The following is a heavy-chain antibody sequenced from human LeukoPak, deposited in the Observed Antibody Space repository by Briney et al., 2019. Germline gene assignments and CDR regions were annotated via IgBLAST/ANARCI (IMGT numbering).Heavy chain of an antibody. Sequence: GGSLRLSCAASGFTFSSYWMHWVRQAPGKGLVWVSRINSDGSSTSYADSVKGRFTISRDNAKNSLYLQMNSLRAEDTAVYYCASGGYYDSSGYYPWGQGTLVTVSS. CDR2: INSDGSST. D-gene: IGHD3-22*01. J-gene: IGHJ5*02. CDR1: GFTFSSYW. V-gene: IGHV3-74*01. CDR3: ASGGYYDSSGYYP.